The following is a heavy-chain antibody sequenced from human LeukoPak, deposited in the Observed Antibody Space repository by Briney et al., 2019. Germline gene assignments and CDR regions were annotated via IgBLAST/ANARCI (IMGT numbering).Heavy chain of an antibody. CDR1: GYSFTSYW. D-gene: IGHD3-22*01. CDR3: ARMDYYDSSGYYNYFDY. Sequence: GESLKISCKGSGYSFTSYWIGWVRQMPGKGLEWMGIVYPGDSDTRYSPPFQGQVTISADKSISTAYLQWSSLKASDTAMYYCARMDYYDSSGYYNYFDYWGQGTLVTVSS. J-gene: IGHJ4*02. V-gene: IGHV5-51*01. CDR2: VYPGDSDT.